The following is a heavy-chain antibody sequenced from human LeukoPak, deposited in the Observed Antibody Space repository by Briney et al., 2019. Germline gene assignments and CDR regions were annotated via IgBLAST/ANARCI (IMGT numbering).Heavy chain of an antibody. Sequence: GASVKVSCKASGYTFTDYYMHWVRQAPGQGLEWMGWIIPNSGGTNYAQKFQGRVTMTRDTSISTAYMELSSLRFDDTAVYYCARDNGGSYYGAWGQGTLVTVSS. D-gene: IGHD1-26*01. J-gene: IGHJ5*02. V-gene: IGHV1-2*02. CDR1: GYTFTDYY. CDR3: ARDNGGSYYGA. CDR2: IIPNSGGT.